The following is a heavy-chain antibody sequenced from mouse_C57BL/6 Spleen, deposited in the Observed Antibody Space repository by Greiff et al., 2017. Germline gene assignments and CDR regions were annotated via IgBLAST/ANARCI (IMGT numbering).Heavy chain of an antibody. CDR3: ARAGRGLDLAY. CDR2: FTMYSDAT. CDR1: YFAFMASA. V-gene: IGHV1-49*01. Sequence: LQQSGAELVRPGSSVKLSCKASYFAFMASAMHWVKQRPGHGLEWIGSFTMYSDATEYSENFKGKATLTANSSSRTAYMELSSPAAEDSAVYSCARAGRGLDLAYWGQGTLVTVSA. D-gene: IGHD3-3*01. J-gene: IGHJ3*01.